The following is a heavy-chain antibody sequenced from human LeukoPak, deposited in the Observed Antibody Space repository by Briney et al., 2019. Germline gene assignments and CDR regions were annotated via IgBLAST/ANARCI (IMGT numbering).Heavy chain of an antibody. CDR2: INPSGGST. D-gene: IGHD3-9*01. J-gene: IGHJ6*02. V-gene: IGHV1-46*01. CDR1: GYTFTSYY. CDR3: ARERATEYYDILTYGMDV. Sequence: ASVKVSCKASGYTFTSYYMHWVRQAPGQGLEWMGIINPSGGSTSYAQKFQGRVTMTRDTSTSTVYMEQSSLRSEDTAVYYCARERATEYYDILTYGMDVWGQGTTVTVSS.